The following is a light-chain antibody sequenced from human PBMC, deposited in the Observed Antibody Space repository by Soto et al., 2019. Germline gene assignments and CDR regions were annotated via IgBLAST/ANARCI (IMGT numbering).Light chain of an antibody. CDR3: QQYCSSPLT. CDR2: GAS. CDR1: QSFSSSY. Sequence: EIVLTQSPGTLSLSPGERATLSCRASQSFSSSYLAWYQQKPGQAPRLLIYGASTSATGIPDRFSGSGYGTDFTLTISRRDPEDFAVYYCQQYCSSPLTFGGGTKVEIK. V-gene: IGKV3-20*01. J-gene: IGKJ4*01.